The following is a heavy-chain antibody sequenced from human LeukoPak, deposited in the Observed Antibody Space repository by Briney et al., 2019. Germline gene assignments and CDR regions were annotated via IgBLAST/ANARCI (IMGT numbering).Heavy chain of an antibody. V-gene: IGHV4-39*07. CDR2: IYYSGST. Sequence: SETLSLTCTVSGGSISSSSYYWGWIRQPPGKGLEWIGSIYYSGSTYYNPSLKSRVTISVDTSKNQFSLKLSSVTAADTAVYYCAGDLARDDAFDIWGQGTMVTVSS. J-gene: IGHJ3*02. CDR1: GGSISSSSYY. CDR3: AGDLARDDAFDI.